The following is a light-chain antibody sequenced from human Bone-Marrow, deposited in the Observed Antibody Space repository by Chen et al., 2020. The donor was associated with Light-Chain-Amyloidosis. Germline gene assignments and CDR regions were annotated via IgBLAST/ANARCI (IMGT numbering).Light chain of an antibody. CDR2: DDS. V-gene: IGLV3-21*02. CDR1: NIGSNS. J-gene: IGLJ3*02. CDR3: QGWDRSSDRPV. Sequence: SYVLTQPSSVSVAPGQRATIACGGNNIGSNSVHWYQQTPGQAPLLVVYDDSNRPSGIPVRLSGSNTGNTATLTIRRGEAGDEADYYCQGWDRSSDRPVFGGGTKLTVL.